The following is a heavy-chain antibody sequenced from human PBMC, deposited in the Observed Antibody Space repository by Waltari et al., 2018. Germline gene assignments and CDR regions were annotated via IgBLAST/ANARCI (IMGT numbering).Heavy chain of an antibody. CDR1: GDSVSSKPAA. CDR3: ARDPPDGYTYFDY. CDR2: TYYRSRWYN. D-gene: IGHD3-16*01. Sequence: QVQLQQSGPGLVKPPQTLSLTRSISGDSVSSKPAAWNWIRQSPSRGLEWLGRTYYRSRWYNNYAVSVKSRITINQDTSKNQFSLQLSSVTPEDTAVYYCARDPPDGYTYFDYWGQGTLVTVSS. V-gene: IGHV6-1*01. J-gene: IGHJ4*02.